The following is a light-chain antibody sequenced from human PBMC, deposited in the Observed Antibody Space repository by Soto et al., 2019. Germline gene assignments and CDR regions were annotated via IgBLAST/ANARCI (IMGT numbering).Light chain of an antibody. J-gene: IGLJ2*01. Sequence: QSALTQPASVSGSPGQSSTISCTGTSSDVGGYNYVSWYQQHPGKAPQLMIYDVSNRPSGVSNRFSGSKSGNTASLTISGLQAEDEADYYCSSYTSSSTLFGGGTKLTVL. CDR1: SSDVGGYNY. V-gene: IGLV2-14*01. CDR3: SSYTSSSTL. CDR2: DVS.